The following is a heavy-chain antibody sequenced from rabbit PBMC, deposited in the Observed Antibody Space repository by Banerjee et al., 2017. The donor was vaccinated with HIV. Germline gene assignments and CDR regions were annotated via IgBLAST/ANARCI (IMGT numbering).Heavy chain of an antibody. D-gene: IGHD4-1*01. CDR3: ARETSSGWGIISFYFSL. J-gene: IGHJ4*01. V-gene: IGHV1S40*01. Sequence: QSLEESGGDLVKPGTSLTLTCTASGFSFSSSDYMCWVRQAPGKGLEWISCIAGSSGDTYYASWAKGRFTISKTSSTTVTLQMTSLTAADSASYFCARETSSGWGIISFYFSLWGPGTLITVS. CDR1: GFSFSSSDY. CDR2: IAGSSGDT.